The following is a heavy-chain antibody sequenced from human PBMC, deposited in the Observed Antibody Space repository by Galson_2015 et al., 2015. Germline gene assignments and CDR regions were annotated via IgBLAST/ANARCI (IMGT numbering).Heavy chain of an antibody. CDR3: ARDPNLDITMVRGVIISWGWFDP. CDR2: INSDGSST. D-gene: IGHD3-10*01. J-gene: IGHJ5*02. V-gene: IGHV3-74*01. Sequence: SLRLSCAGSGFTFSSYWMHWVRQAPGKGLVWVSRINSDGSSTSYADFVKGRFTISRDNAKNTLFLQMNSLRAEDTAVYYCARDPNLDITMVRGVIISWGWFDPWGLGTLVTVSS. CDR1: GFTFSSYW.